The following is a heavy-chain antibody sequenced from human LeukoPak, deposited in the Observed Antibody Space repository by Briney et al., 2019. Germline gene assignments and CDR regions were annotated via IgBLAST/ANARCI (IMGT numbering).Heavy chain of an antibody. V-gene: IGHV3-7*01. CDR2: IRQDGSER. CDR3: ARQNLYYDFWSGYSRDYYYMDV. CDR1: GFIFIHFW. D-gene: IGHD3-3*01. J-gene: IGHJ6*03. Sequence: GGSLRLSCEASGFIFIHFWMSWVRQAPGKGLEWVAGIRQDGSERYYVDSVKGRFNISRDNAKNSLYLQVNSLRVEDTAIYYCARQNLYYDFWSGYSRDYYYMDVWGKGTTVTVSS.